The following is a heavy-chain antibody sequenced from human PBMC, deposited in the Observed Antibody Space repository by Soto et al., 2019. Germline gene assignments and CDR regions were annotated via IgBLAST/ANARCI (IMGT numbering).Heavy chain of an antibody. D-gene: IGHD3-16*02. Sequence: NPSETLSLTCAVYGGSFSGYYWSWIRQPPGKGLEWIGEINHSGSTNYNPSLKSRVTISVDTSKDQFSLKLSSVTAADTAVYYCARNAVVRLSTYYDYVWGSYRSAANFDYWGQGTLVTVSS. CDR2: INHSGST. J-gene: IGHJ4*02. CDR1: GGSFSGYY. V-gene: IGHV4-34*01. CDR3: ARNAVVRLSTYYDYVWGSYRSAANFDY.